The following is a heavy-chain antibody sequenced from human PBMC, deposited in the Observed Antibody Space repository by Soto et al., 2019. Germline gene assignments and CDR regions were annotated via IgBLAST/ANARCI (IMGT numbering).Heavy chain of an antibody. CDR1: GGSISSYY. CDR2: IFSSGST. J-gene: IGHJ4*02. CDR3: AREGSYSAYNFAHGIQLWSFDF. D-gene: IGHD5-12*01. Sequence: SETLSLTCTVSGGSISSYYWSWIRQPPGKGLEWIGRIFSSGSTSFNPSLESRVAMSVDTSKNHFSLNLSSVTAADMAVYYCAREGSYSAYNFAHGIQLWSFDFWGQGALVTVPQ. V-gene: IGHV4-4*07.